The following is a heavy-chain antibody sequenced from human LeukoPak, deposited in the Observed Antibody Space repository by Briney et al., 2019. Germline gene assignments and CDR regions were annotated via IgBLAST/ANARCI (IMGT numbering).Heavy chain of an antibody. Sequence: SETLSLTCAVYGGSFSGYYWSWIRQPPGKGLEWIGEINHSGSTNYNPSLKSRVTISVDTSKNQFSLRLSSVTAADTAVYYCARGRGDSSGYYYFVYWGQGTLVTVSS. J-gene: IGHJ4*02. CDR1: GGSFSGYY. V-gene: IGHV4-34*01. CDR2: INHSGST. CDR3: ARGRGDSSGYYYFVY. D-gene: IGHD3-22*01.